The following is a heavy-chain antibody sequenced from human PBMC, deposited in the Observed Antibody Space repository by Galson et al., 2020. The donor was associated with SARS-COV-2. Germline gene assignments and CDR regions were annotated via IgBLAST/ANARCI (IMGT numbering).Heavy chain of an antibody. CDR3: ARVQEVWLSGETCYDILTGYYSPPTENMDV. Sequence: TGGSLRLSCAASGFTFSSYAMHWVRQAPGKGLEWVAVISYDGSNKYYADSVKGRFTISRDNSKNTLYLQMNSLRAEDTAVYYCARVQEVWLSGETCYDILTGYYSPPTENMDVWGQGTTVTVSS. CDR1: GFTFSSYA. J-gene: IGHJ6*02. D-gene: IGHD3-9*01. V-gene: IGHV3-30-3*01. CDR2: ISYDGSNK.